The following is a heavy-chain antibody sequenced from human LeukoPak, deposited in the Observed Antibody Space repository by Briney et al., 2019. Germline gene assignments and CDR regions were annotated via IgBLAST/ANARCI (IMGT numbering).Heavy chain of an antibody. CDR3: ARFPDPSTDSPTDY. CDR1: GGSFSGYY. CDR2: INHSGST. J-gene: IGHJ4*02. D-gene: IGHD1-14*01. V-gene: IGHV4-34*01. Sequence: SETLSLTYAVYGGSFSGYYWSWIRQPPGKGLEWIGEINHSGSTNYNPSLKSRVTISVDTSKNQFSLKLSSVTAADTAVYYCARFPDPSTDSPTDYWGQGTLVTVSS.